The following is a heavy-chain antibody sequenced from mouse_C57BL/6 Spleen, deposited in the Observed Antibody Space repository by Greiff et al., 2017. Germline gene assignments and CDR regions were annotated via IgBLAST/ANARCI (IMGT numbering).Heavy chain of an antibody. CDR2: IDPGDGDT. J-gene: IGHJ1*03. CDR1: GYAFSSSW. CDR3: ARCALGYGSSWYFDV. D-gene: IGHD1-1*01. V-gene: IGHV1-82*01. Sequence: VQLQQSGPELVKPGASVKISCKASGYAFSSSWMNWVKQRPGKGLEWIGRIDPGDGDTNYNGKFKGKATLTADKSSSTAYMQLSSLTSEDSAVYFCARCALGYGSSWYFDVWGTGTTVTVSS.